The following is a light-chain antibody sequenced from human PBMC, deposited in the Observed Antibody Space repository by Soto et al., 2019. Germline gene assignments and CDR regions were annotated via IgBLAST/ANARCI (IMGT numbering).Light chain of an antibody. V-gene: IGKV3-15*01. CDR2: RTS. CDR1: RSISSN. CDR3: QQYNNWPRAT. Sequence: EIVMTQSPVTLSVSPGERATLSCRASRSISSNLAWYQQKPGQAPRLLMFRTSSRATGFPARFSGSGSGTEFNLTISSLQSEDFGVYYCQQYNNWPRATFGGGTKVDIK. J-gene: IGKJ4*01.